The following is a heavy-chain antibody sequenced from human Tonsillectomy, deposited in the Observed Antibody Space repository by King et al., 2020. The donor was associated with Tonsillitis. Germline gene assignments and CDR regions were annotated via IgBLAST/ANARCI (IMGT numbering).Heavy chain of an antibody. CDR3: AIHESIAAPRGDY. D-gene: IGHD6-6*01. CDR1: GYSFTSYW. J-gene: IGHJ4*02. V-gene: IGHV5-10-1*03. Sequence: VQLVESGAEVKKPGESLRISCKGSGYSFTSYWISWVRQMPGKGLEWMGRIDPSDSYTNYSPSFQGHVTISADKSISTAYLQWSSLKASDTAMYYCAIHESIAAPRGDYWGQGTLVTVSS. CDR2: IDPSDSYT.